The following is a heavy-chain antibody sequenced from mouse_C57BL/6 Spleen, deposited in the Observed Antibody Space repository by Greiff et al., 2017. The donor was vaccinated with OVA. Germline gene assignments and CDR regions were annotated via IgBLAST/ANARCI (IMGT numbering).Heavy chain of an antibody. CDR3: TNWDVGGYFDY. CDR2: IRLKSDNYAT. CDR1: GFTFSNYW. D-gene: IGHD4-1*01. J-gene: IGHJ2*01. Sequence: EVKLEESGGGLVQPGGSMKLSCVASGFTFSNYWMNWVRQSPEKGLEWVAQIRLKSDNYATHYAESVKGRFTISRDDSKSSVYLQMNNLRAEDTGIYYCTNWDVGGYFDYWGQGTTLTVSS. V-gene: IGHV6-3*01.